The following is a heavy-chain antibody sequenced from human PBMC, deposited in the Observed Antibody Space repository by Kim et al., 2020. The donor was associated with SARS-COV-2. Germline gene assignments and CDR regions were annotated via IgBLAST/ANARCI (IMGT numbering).Heavy chain of an antibody. CDR3: DGENGTIAANWFDP. V-gene: IGHV4-30-4*01. CDR2: VDNRGNT. Sequence: SETLSLTCTVSSGSLTRDDYYWSWIRQTPVQGLDWMGSVDNRGNTKYNPSLKSRVSILVDVSKNFFSLKLDSVTAADTALYYCDGENGTIAANWFDPWG. CDR1: SGSLTRDDYY. D-gene: IGHD6-6*01. J-gene: IGHJ5*02.